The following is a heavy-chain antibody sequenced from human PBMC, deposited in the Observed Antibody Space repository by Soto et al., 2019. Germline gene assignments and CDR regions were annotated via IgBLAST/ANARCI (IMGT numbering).Heavy chain of an antibody. CDR2: FHHSGST. J-gene: IGHJ4*02. Sequence: SETLSLTCAVSGGSISSGGYSWSWIRQPPGKGLEWIGFFHHSGSTYYIPSLKSRLTISVDRSKNQFSLKLSSVTAADTAVYYCARANPYYYDSSGYYPFDFWGQGTLVTVSS. V-gene: IGHV4-30-2*01. D-gene: IGHD3-22*01. CDR1: GGSISSGGYS. CDR3: ARANPYYYDSSGYYPFDF.